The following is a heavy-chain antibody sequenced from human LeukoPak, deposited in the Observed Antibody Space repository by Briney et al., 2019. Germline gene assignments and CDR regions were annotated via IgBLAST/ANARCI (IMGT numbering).Heavy chain of an antibody. Sequence: GGSLRLSCAASGFTFSSYRMNWVRQAPGKGLEWVSYISSDSAIYYADSVKGRFTISRDNAKNSLYLQMNSLRDEDTAVYYCARVGGYSYGHPFDYWGQGTPVTVSS. CDR1: GFTFSSYR. V-gene: IGHV3-48*02. J-gene: IGHJ4*02. CDR3: ARVGGYSYGHPFDY. D-gene: IGHD5-18*01. CDR2: ISSDSAI.